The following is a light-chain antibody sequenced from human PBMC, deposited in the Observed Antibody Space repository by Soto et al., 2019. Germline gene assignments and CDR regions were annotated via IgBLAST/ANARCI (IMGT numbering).Light chain of an antibody. J-gene: IGKJ1*01. Sequence: VLTQSPATLSLSPGERATLSCRASQSIHTSLACYQQKSGKPPRLVIYDSTLRANGVPDRFGGSRSETDFTLTITRLEPEDFAVYYCQQYSSSRTFGQGTKVNIK. CDR3: QQYSSSRT. CDR1: QSIHTS. V-gene: IGKV3-20*01. CDR2: DST.